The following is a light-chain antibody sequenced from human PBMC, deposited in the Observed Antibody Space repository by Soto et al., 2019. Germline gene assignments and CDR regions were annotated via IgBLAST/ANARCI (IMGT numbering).Light chain of an antibody. CDR2: GAS. CDR1: QSVSSN. V-gene: IGKV3-15*01. CDR3: QQHNDWPPWT. Sequence: EIVMTQSPATLSVSPGERATLSCRASQSVSSNLAWYQQKPGKAPRLLIYGASTRATGIPARFSGSGSGTEFTLTISSLESEDSAVYYCQQHNDWPPWTFGQGTQVEI. J-gene: IGKJ1*01.